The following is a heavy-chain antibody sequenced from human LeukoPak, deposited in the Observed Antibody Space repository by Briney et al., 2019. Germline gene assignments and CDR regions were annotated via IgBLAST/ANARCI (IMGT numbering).Heavy chain of an antibody. Sequence: GGSLRLSCAASGFTFSSYAMSWVRQAPGKGLAWVSAISSSGDVTKYADSVKGRFTISRDNSKNTLYLQMNSLRAEDTAVYYCAKDRSRYGWFDPWGQGTLVTVSS. D-gene: IGHD1-14*01. V-gene: IGHV3-23*01. CDR2: ISSSGDVT. J-gene: IGHJ5*02. CDR3: AKDRSRYGWFDP. CDR1: GFTFSSYA.